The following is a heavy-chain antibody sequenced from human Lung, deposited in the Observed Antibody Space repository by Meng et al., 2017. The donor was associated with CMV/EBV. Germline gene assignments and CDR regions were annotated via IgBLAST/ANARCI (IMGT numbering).Heavy chain of an antibody. CDR2: LIAVFDKT. Sequence: VQLVQSGAEVKKPGSSVKVACKTSGGSFSTHTFSWVRQAPGQGLEWMGGLIAVFDKTKAAPRFQDRVTFTADESTSTAYMELSSLTFDDTAVYFCARGRRNEPLFDYWGQGTPVTVSS. J-gene: IGHJ4*02. D-gene: IGHD1-14*01. CDR3: ARGRRNEPLFDY. CDR1: GGSFSTHT. V-gene: IGHV1-69*13.